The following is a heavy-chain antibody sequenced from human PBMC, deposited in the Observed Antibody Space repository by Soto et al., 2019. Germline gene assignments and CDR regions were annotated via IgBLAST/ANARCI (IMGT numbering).Heavy chain of an antibody. Sequence: PSETLSLTCTVSRGTISSHYWSSVRQAPRKGLEWIGHIYDRGSTSYNPSLRSRSTIYVDTSNNQFSLKLNSVTTADPAVEYCGTDRTEQSAKEVCGKGNKV. V-gene: IGHV4-59*11. J-gene: IGHJ6*03. CDR1: RGTISSHY. CDR2: IYDRGST. CDR3: GTDRTEQSAKEV.